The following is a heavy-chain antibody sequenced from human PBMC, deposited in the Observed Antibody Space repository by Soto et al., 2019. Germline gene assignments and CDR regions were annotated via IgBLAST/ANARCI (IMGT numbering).Heavy chain of an antibody. Sequence: ASETLSLTCTVSGGSVSSGSYYWSWIRQPPGKGLEWIGYIYYSGSTNYNPSLKSRVTISVDTSKNQFSLKLSSVTAADTAVYYCARVHLDYGMDVWGQGTTVTVSS. V-gene: IGHV4-61*01. CDR1: GGSVSSGSYY. J-gene: IGHJ6*02. CDR3: ARVHLDYGMDV. CDR2: IYYSGST.